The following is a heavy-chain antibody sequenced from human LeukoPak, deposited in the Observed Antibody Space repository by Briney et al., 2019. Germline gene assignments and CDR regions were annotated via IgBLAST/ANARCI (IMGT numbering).Heavy chain of an antibody. CDR3: AKGRQNFDY. CDR1: GFTFSIYA. J-gene: IGHJ4*02. Sequence: GGALRLSCAASGFTFSIYAMNWVRQAPGKGREWVSDISGSGEDTNYADSVKGRFTISRDNSKNTLYLQMNSLRAEDTAVYYCAKGRQNFDYWGQGTLVTVSS. CDR2: ISGSGEDT. V-gene: IGHV3-23*01.